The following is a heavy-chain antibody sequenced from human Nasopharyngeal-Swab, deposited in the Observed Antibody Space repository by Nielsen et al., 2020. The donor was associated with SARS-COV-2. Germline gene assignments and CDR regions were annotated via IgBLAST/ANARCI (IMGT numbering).Heavy chain of an antibody. CDR2: IWYDGSNK. CDR3: AREDTAMVVDY. CDR1: GFTFSSYS. J-gene: IGHJ4*02. D-gene: IGHD5-18*01. V-gene: IGHV3-33*08. Sequence: GESLKISCAASGFTFSSYSMNWVRQAPGKGLEWVAVIWYDGSNKYYADSVKGRFTISRDNSKNTLYLQMNSLRAEDTAVYYCAREDTAMVVDYWGQGTLVTVSS.